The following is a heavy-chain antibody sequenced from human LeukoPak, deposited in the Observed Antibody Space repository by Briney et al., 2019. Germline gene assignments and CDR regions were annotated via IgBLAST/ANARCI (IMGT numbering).Heavy chain of an antibody. D-gene: IGHD3-22*01. CDR1: GGSFSGYY. CDR2: INHSGST. V-gene: IGHV4-34*01. Sequence: SETLSLTCAVYGGSFSGYYWSWIRQPPGKGLEWIGEINHSGSTYYNPSLKSRVTISVDTSKNQFSLKLSSVTAADTAVYYCARDYYDSSGYYYPFDYWGQGTLVTVSS. J-gene: IGHJ4*02. CDR3: ARDYYDSSGYYYPFDY.